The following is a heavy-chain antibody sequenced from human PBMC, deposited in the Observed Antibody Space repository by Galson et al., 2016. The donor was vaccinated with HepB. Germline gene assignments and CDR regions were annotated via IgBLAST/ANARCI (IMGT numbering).Heavy chain of an antibody. V-gene: IGHV3-66*02. CDR3: AREISFKGELDY. Sequence: SLRLSCAASGFTVSSNYMTWVRQAPGKGLEWVSVIYSGGSTYYADSVKGRFTISRDNSKNTLYLQMNSLRAEDTAVYYCAREISFKGELDYWGQGTLVTVSS. J-gene: IGHJ4*02. D-gene: IGHD2-21*01. CDR2: IYSGGST. CDR1: GFTVSSNY.